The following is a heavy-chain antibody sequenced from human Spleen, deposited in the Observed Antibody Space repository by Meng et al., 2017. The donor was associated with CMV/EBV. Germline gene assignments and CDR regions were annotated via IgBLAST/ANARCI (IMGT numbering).Heavy chain of an antibody. V-gene: IGHV1-18*01. Sequence: ASVNVSFQASGYTFTTYGFNWVRQAPGQGLEWMGWISAHSGNTNYVQKLQGRVTMTIDTSTTTAYLEQRSLRSDDTAVYYCAREADCSSASCLYYSNFYGMDVWGQGTTVTVSS. CDR3: AREADCSSASCLYYSNFYGMDV. D-gene: IGHD2-2*01. J-gene: IGHJ6*02. CDR1: GYTFTTYG. CDR2: ISAHSGNT.